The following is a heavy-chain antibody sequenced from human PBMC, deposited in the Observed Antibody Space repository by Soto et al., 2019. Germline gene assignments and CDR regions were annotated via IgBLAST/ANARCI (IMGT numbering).Heavy chain of an antibody. D-gene: IGHD4-17*01. J-gene: IGHJ6*03. CDR1: GYTFTSDD. CDR3: ASLRWRDMDV. CDR2: MNPNSGNT. V-gene: IGHV1-8*01. Sequence: ASLKVSCKASGYTFTSDDINWLRQATGQGLEWMGWMNPNSGNTGYAQKFQGRVTMTRNTSISTAYMELSSLRSEDAAVYYCASLRWRDMDVWGKGTTVTVSS.